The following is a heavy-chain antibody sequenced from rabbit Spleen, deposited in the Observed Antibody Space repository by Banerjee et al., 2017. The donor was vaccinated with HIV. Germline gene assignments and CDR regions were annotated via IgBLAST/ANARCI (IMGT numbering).Heavy chain of an antibody. D-gene: IGHD7-1*01. J-gene: IGHJ4*01. V-gene: IGHV1S45*01. CDR2: INIATGKS. Sequence: QEQLKESGGGLVQPGGSLKLSCKASGFDFSSYYINWVRQAPGKGLEWITCINIATGKSVYASWVSGRFIMSRTSSTTVTLQMTSLTAADTATYFCARDLVTAIGWNFALWGQGTLVTVS. CDR3: ARDLVTAIGWNFAL. CDR1: GFDFSSYY.